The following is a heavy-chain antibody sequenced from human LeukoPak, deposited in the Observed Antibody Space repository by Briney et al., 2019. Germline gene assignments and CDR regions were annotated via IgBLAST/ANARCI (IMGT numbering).Heavy chain of an antibody. CDR2: IKQDGSEK. V-gene: IGHV3-7*01. J-gene: IGHJ4*02. CDR3: ARDIPDYYDSSGSNFDY. Sequence: GGSLRLSCAASGFTFSSYWMSWVRQAPGKGLEWVANIKQDGSEKYYVDSVKGRFTISTDNAKNSLYLQMNSLRAEDTAVYYCARDIPDYYDSSGSNFDYWGQGTLVTVSS. CDR1: GFTFSSYW. D-gene: IGHD3-22*01.